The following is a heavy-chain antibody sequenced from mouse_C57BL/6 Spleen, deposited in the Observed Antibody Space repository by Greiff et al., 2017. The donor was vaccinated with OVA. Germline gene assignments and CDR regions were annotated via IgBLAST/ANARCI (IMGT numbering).Heavy chain of an antibody. J-gene: IGHJ4*01. CDR1: GYAFSSSW. Sequence: VKLVESGPELVKPGASVKISCKASGYAFSSSWMNWVKQRPGKGLEWIGRIYPGDGDTNYNGKFKGKATLTADKSSSTAYMQLSSLTSEDSAVYFCARLRDGYPLYYAMGYWGQGTSVTVSS. CDR3: ARLRDGYPLYYAMGY. CDR2: IYPGDGDT. V-gene: IGHV1-82*01. D-gene: IGHD2-3*01.